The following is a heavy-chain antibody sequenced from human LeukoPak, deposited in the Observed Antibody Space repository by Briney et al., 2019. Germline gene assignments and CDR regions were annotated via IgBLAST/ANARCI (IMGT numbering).Heavy chain of an antibody. CDR2: ISSNGGST. CDR1: GFTFSSYA. J-gene: IGHJ3*02. D-gene: IGHD3-9*01. CDR3: ARGQLRYFDWFGYGDAFDI. V-gene: IGHV3-64*01. Sequence: GGSLRLSCAASGFTFSSYAMHWVRQAPGKGLEYVSAISSNGGSTYYANSVKGRFTISRDNSKNTLYLQMGSLRAEDMAVYYCARGQLRYFDWFGYGDAFDIWGQGTMVTVSS.